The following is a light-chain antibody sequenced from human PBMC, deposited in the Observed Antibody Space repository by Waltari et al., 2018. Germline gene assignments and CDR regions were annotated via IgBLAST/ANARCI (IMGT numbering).Light chain of an antibody. J-gene: IGLJ1*01. Sequence: QSALTQPASLSGSPGQSITISCTGTSSDVGNDNFVSWYQHHPGKAPKLIIYEVIKRPPGLSSRCSAAKSGKTGTLTSSGLQAEDEADYYCCSYTSSSTFIFGTGTKVTVL. CDR1: SSDVGNDNF. CDR2: EVI. CDR3: CSYTSSSTFI. V-gene: IGLV2-23*02.